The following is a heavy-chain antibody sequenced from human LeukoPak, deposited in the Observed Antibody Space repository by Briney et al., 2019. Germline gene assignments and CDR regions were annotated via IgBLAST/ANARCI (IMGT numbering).Heavy chain of an antibody. Sequence: ASVKVSCKVSGYTLTELSMHWVRQAPGQGLEWMGWISAYNGNTNYAQKLQGRVTMTTDTSTSTAYMELRSLRSDDTAVYYCARELEWLLPDYWGQGTLVTVSS. CDR2: ISAYNGNT. CDR1: GYTLTELS. D-gene: IGHD3-3*01. CDR3: ARELEWLLPDY. V-gene: IGHV1-18*01. J-gene: IGHJ4*02.